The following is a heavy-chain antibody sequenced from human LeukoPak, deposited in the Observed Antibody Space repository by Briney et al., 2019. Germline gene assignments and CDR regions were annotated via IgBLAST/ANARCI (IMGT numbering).Heavy chain of an antibody. Sequence: PGGSLRLSCAASGFTFSSYAMSWVRRAPGKGLEWVSAISGSGGSAYYADSVKGRFTISRDNSKNTLYLQMNSLRAEDTAVYYCAKDRSATVTRFYFDYWGQGTLVTVSS. V-gene: IGHV3-23*01. CDR1: GFTFSSYA. CDR3: AKDRSATVTRFYFDY. CDR2: ISGSGGSA. D-gene: IGHD4-17*01. J-gene: IGHJ4*02.